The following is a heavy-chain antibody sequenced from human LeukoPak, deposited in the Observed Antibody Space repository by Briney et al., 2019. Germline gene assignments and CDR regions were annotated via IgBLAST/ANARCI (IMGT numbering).Heavy chain of an antibody. CDR3: AKGRYSSCRYYFDS. CDR2: ISAGGGST. Sequence: PGGSLRLSCTASGFTFNSYARNWVRQAPGEGLEWISSISAGGGSTYYADSVEGRFTVSRDNSKNTLYLQMISLRAEDTAIYYCAKGRYSSCRYYFDSWGQGTLVTVSS. CDR1: GFTFNSYA. J-gene: IGHJ4*02. V-gene: IGHV3-23*01. D-gene: IGHD3-22*01.